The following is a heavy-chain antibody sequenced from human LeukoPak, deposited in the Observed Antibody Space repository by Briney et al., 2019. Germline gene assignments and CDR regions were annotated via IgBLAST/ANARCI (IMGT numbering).Heavy chain of an antibody. CDR1: GFTFSSYA. CDR3: ARVRYGELDV. CDR2: MSGSGGST. V-gene: IGHV3-23*01. D-gene: IGHD4-17*01. Sequence: GGSLRLSCAASGFTFSSYAMSWVRQAPGKGREWVSSMSGSGGSTYYADPVKGRFTISRDDSKNTLYLQMNSLRAEDTAVYYCARVRYGELDVWGQGTTVTVSS. J-gene: IGHJ6*02.